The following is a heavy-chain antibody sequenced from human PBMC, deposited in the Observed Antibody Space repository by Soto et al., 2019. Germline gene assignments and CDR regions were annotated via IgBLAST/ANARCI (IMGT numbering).Heavy chain of an antibody. CDR2: ISGYNGQT. D-gene: IGHD5-18*01. Sequence: QVQLVQSGPEVKKPGASVKVSCKASAYTFTSYGISWVRQAPGQGLEWMGWISGYNGQTNYAQKFRGRVTITTDASTSTAYMELRSLSCDATATYYCAGDGRKQLWVEGLNAMDVWGQGTTVTVSS. V-gene: IGHV1-18*01. CDR3: AGDGRKQLWVEGLNAMDV. J-gene: IGHJ6*02. CDR1: AYTFTSYG.